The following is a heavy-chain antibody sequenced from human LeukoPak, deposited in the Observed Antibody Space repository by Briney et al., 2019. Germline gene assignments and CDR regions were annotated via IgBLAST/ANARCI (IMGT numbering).Heavy chain of an antibody. J-gene: IGHJ4*02. CDR2: ISTYNGNT. CDR3: ARVLRYDFWSAYYFDY. V-gene: IGHV1-18*01. CDR1: GYTFNSYD. Sequence: SVKVSCKASGYTFNSYDISWVRQAPGQGLEWMAWISTYNGNTNYALKVQGRATMTTDTSTSTAYMELRSLRSDDTAVYYCARVLRYDFWSAYYFDYWGQGTLVNVSS. D-gene: IGHD3-3*01.